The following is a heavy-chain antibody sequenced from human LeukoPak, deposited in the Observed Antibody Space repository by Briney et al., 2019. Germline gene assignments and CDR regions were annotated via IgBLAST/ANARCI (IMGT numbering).Heavy chain of an antibody. CDR2: IYYSGST. D-gene: IGHD6-13*01. CDR3: ARAIVIAAGVMDV. J-gene: IGHJ6*04. Sequence: SQTLSLTCTVSGGSISSYYWSWIRQPPGKGREWIGYIYYSGSTNYNPSLKSRVTISVDTSKNQCSLKRSSVTAADTAVYYCARAIVIAAGVMDVWDKGTTVTVSS. CDR1: GGSISSYY. V-gene: IGHV4-59*08.